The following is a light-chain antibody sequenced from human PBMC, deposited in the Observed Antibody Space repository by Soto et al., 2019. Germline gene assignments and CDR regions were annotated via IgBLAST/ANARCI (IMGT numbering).Light chain of an antibody. CDR1: QSISSY. Sequence: DIQMTQSPSSLSASVGDRVTITCRASQSISSYLNWYQQKPGKAPKXXIYAASSLQSGVPSRFSGSGSGTDVTLTISSLQPEDFATYYCQQSYSTPSTFGQGTRLEIK. V-gene: IGKV1-39*01. J-gene: IGKJ5*01. CDR2: AAS. CDR3: QQSYSTPST.